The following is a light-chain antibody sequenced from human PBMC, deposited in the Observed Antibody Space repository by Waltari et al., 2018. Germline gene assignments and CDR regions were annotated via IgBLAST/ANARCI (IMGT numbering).Light chain of an antibody. CDR1: SSDVGRYNL. V-gene: IGLV2-14*02. J-gene: IGLJ3*02. CDR2: EAT. CDR3: CSYTSSSTPRL. Sequence: QSALTQPASVSGSPRQSITISCTWASSDVGRYNLVSWYQQHPGKAPKLIIYEATKRPSGVSDRFSGSKSGYTASLTISGLQADDEADYYCCSYTSSSTPRLFGGGTKLTVL.